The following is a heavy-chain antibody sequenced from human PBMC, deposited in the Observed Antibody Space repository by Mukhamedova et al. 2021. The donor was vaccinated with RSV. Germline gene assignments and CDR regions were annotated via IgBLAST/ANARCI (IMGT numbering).Heavy chain of an antibody. CDR3: ARESGGWMTDY. D-gene: IGHD2-2*03. V-gene: IGHV1-69*04. J-gene: IGHJ4*02. Sequence: YAQKFQGRVTIIADKSTSTAYMELSSLRSEDTAVYYCARESGGWMTDYWGQGTLVTVSS.